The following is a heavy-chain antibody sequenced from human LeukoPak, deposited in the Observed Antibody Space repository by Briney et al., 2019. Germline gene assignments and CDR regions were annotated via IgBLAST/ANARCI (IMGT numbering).Heavy chain of an antibody. CDR3: AREYSSSRYLDY. J-gene: IGHJ4*02. D-gene: IGHD2-2*01. CDR2: LHSSGST. V-gene: IGHV4-61*02. Sequence: PSETLSLTCTVSGGSISSSSYYWSWIRQPAGKGLEWIGRLHSSGSTNYSPSLQSRVTMSLDTSKNLFSLNLTSITAADTAVYFCAREYSSSRYLDYWGQGILVTVSS. CDR1: GGSISSSSYY.